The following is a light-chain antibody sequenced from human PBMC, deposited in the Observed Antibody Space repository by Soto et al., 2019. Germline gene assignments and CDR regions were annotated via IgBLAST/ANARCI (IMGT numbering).Light chain of an antibody. CDR3: QTWGAGIVV. CDR1: SGYSKYA. J-gene: IGLJ2*01. CDR2: LYNDGSY. Sequence: QSVLTQSASASASLGASVRLACTLSSGYSKYAIAWHQQQPEKGPRYLMKLYNDGSYTKGDGIPDRFSGSSSGAERYLTISGLQSEDEADYYCQTWGAGIVVFGGGTQLTVL. V-gene: IGLV4-69*01.